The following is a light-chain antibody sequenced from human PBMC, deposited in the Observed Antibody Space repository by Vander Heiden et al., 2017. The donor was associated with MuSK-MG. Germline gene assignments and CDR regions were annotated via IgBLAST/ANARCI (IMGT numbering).Light chain of an antibody. CDR2: AAS. CDR1: QSISSY. Sequence: DIQITHSPSSLSASVGDRVTITCRASQSISSYLNWYQQKPGKAPKLLIYAASSLQSGVPSRFSGSGSGTDFTLTISSLQPEDFATYYCQQCDSTPGTFGQGTKLEIK. J-gene: IGKJ2*01. V-gene: IGKV1-39*01. CDR3: QQCDSTPGT.